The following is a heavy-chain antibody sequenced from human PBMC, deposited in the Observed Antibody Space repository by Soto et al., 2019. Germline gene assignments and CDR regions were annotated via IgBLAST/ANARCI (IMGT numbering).Heavy chain of an antibody. CDR2: INHSGST. J-gene: IGHJ4*02. D-gene: IGHD6-19*01. V-gene: IGHV4-34*01. CDR1: GGSFSGYY. CDR3: ARGPAYSSGWYVY. Sequence: QVQLQQWGAGLLKPSETLSLTCAVYGGSFSGYYWSWIRQPPGKGLEWIGEINHSGSTNYNPSLKSRVTISVDPSKNQFSLKLSSVTAADTAVYYCARGPAYSSGWYVYWGQGTLVPVSS.